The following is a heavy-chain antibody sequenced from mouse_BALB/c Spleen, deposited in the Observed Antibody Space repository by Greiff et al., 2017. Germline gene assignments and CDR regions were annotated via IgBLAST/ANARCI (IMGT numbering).Heavy chain of an antibody. CDR3: ALNPYFDY. V-gene: IGHV1-4*02. J-gene: IGHJ2*01. Sequence: VQLQQSAAELARPGASVKMSCKASGYTFTSYTMHWVKQRPGQGLEWIGYINPSSGYTEYNQKFKDKTTLTADKSSSTAYMQLSSLTSEDSAVYYCALNPYFDYWGQGTTLTVSS. CDR2: INPSSGYT. CDR1: GYTFTSYT.